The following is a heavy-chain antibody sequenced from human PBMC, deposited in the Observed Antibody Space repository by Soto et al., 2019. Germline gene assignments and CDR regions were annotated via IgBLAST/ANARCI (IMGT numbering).Heavy chain of an antibody. V-gene: IGHV4-59*08. J-gene: IGHJ4*02. CDR3: ARHGRGGSGWYDY. CDR2: VYYSGST. D-gene: IGHD6-19*01. Sequence: QVQLQESGPGLEEPSETLSLTCTVSGDSSTNQYWSWIWQPPGKGLEWIGYVYYSGSTNYNPSLQSRVSITVDTSRNHFSLKLSSVTAADTAVYYCARHGRGGSGWYDYWGQGTRVTVSS. CDR1: GDSSTNQY.